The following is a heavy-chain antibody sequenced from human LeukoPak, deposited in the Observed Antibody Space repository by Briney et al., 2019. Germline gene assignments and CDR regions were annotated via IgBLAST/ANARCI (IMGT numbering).Heavy chain of an antibody. CDR1: GFTFSSYY. J-gene: IGHJ6*02. CDR3: ARQDYYDKGDGMDV. V-gene: IGHV3-7*01. Sequence: GGSLRLSCAASGFTFSSYYMSWVRQAPGKGLEWVANIKEDGSEKYYVDSVKGRFTVSRDNAKNSLCLQMNSLRAEDTAVYYCARQDYYDKGDGMDVWGQGTTVTVS. D-gene: IGHD3-22*01. CDR2: IKEDGSEK.